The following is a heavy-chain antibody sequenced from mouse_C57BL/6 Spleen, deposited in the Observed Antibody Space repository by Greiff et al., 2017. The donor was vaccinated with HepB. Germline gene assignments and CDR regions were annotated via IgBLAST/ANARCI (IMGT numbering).Heavy chain of an antibody. V-gene: IGHV1-53*01. CDR1: GYTFTSYW. D-gene: IGHD2-5*01. CDR2: INPSNGGT. J-gene: IGHJ2*01. CDR3: ARLGYSNYEYYFDY. Sequence: QVQLQQSGTELVKPGASVKLSCKASGYTFTSYWMHWVKQRPGQGLEWIGNINPSNGGTNYNEKFKSKATLTVDKSSSTAYMQLSSLTSEDSAVYYCARLGYSNYEYYFDYWGQGTTLTVSS.